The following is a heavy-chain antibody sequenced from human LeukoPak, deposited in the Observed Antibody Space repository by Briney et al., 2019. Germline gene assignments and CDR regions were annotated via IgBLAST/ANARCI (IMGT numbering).Heavy chain of an antibody. CDR3: AHTVFGYSYGPTSYYYYYYMDV. Sequence: ESGPTLVKPTQTLTLTCTFSGFSLSTSGVCVGWIRQPPGKALEWLALIYWNDDKRYSPSLKSRLTITKDTSKNQVVLTMTNMDPVDTATYYCAHTVFGYSYGPTSYYYYYYMDVWGKGTTVTVSS. V-gene: IGHV2-5*01. D-gene: IGHD5-18*01. CDR1: GFSLSTSGVC. CDR2: IYWNDDK. J-gene: IGHJ6*03.